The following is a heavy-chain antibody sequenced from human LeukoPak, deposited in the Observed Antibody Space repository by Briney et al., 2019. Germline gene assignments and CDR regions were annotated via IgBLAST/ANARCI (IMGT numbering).Heavy chain of an antibody. Sequence: SETLSLTCTVSGGSISSSSYYWGWIRQPPGKGLEWIGSIYYSGSTYYNPSLRSRVTISVDTSKNRFSLKLSSVTAADTAVYYCARHPTEDYDFWSGQNWFDPWGQGTLVTVSS. V-gene: IGHV4-39*01. D-gene: IGHD3-3*01. J-gene: IGHJ5*02. CDR3: ARHPTEDYDFWSGQNWFDP. CDR1: GGSISSSSYY. CDR2: IYYSGST.